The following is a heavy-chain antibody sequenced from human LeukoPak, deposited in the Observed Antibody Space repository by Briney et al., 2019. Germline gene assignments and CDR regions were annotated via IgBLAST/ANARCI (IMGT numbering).Heavy chain of an antibody. J-gene: IGHJ4*02. V-gene: IGHV3-74*01. CDR3: AASFRVTGTTYYY. D-gene: IGHD1-20*01. Sequence: GGSLRLSCAESGSTFTSHWMHWVRQAPGKGLVWVSHISDDGKKANYADSVKGRFTISRDAAKNTLHLQMDSLRVEDTAVYYCAASFRVTGTTYYYWGQGTMVTVSS. CDR1: GSTFTSHW. CDR2: ISDDGKKA.